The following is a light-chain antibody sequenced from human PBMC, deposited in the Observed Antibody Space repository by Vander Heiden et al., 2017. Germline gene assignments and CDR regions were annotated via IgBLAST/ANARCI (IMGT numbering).Light chain of an antibody. Sequence: DIVLTKSTDSLAVSLGERATINCKSSQSVLSSFNSKNHLAWFRQKPRQPPELLIYWASTRESGVPDRFSGSGSGTDFTLTISNMQAEDVAVYYCEQHSTKTFGQGTKVEIK. J-gene: IGKJ1*01. CDR1: QSVLSSFNSKNH. CDR2: WAS. CDR3: EQHSTKT. V-gene: IGKV4-1*01.